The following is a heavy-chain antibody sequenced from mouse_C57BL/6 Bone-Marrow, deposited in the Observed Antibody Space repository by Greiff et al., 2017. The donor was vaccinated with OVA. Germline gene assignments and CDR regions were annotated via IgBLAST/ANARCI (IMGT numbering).Heavy chain of an antibody. CDR1: GYTFTDYY. J-gene: IGHJ4*01. CDR3: ARGWGYYYDY. Sequence: VQLQQSGPVLVKPGASVKMSCKASGYTFTDYYMNWVKQSHGKSLEWIGVINPYNGGTSYNQKFKGKATLTVDKSSSTAYMELNSLTSEDSAVYYCARGWGYYYDYWGQGTSVTVSS. CDR2: INPYNGGT. D-gene: IGHD2-3*01. V-gene: IGHV1-19*01.